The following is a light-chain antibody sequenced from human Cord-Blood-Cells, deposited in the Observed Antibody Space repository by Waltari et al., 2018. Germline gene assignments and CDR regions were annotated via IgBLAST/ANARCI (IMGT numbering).Light chain of an antibody. V-gene: IGKV3-15*01. CDR3: QQYNNCPPWT. J-gene: IGKJ1*01. CDR2: GAS. Sequence: EIVMTQSPATLSVSPGARATLSCRASQSVSSNLAWYQQKPGQAPRLLIYGASTRATGMPTRFSCSGSWTEFTLTISSLQSEDYAVYYCQQYNNCPPWTFGQGTKVEIK. CDR1: QSVSSN.